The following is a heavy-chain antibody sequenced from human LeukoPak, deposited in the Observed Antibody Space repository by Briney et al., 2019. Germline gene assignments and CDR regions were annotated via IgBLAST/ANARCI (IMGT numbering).Heavy chain of an antibody. J-gene: IGHJ4*02. CDR1: GGSISSYY. CDR2: IYYSGST. Sequence: SETLSLTCTVSGGSISSYYWGWIRQPPGKGLEWIGSIYYSGSTYYNPSLKSRVTISVDTSKNQFSLKLSSVTAADTAVYYCAGPLEWELQFFPYWGQGTLVTVSS. V-gene: IGHV4-39*01. CDR3: AGPLEWELQFFPY. D-gene: IGHD1-26*01.